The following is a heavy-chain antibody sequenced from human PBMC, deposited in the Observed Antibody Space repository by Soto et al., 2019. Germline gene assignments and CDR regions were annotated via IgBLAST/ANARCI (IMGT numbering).Heavy chain of an antibody. Sequence: SETLSLTCTVSRGSISNYFRSWIRQPPGKGLEWIGYLESSVTTKYKTTLNSRVTMSAYTSKNQFFLNLIYVTAANTTVYHCARDLACGEGTFDLWGRATLATASS. CDR1: RGSISNYF. D-gene: IGHD3-10*01. V-gene: IGHV4-59*01. CDR2: LESSVTT. CDR3: ARDLACGEGTFDL. J-gene: IGHJ2*01.